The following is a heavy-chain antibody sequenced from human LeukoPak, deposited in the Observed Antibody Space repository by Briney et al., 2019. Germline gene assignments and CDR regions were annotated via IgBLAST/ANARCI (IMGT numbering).Heavy chain of an antibody. D-gene: IGHD2-2*01. CDR2: FSSSSSYI. CDR1: GFTFSSYS. CDR3: ARGVIVVVPAATGPTDS. J-gene: IGHJ4*02. V-gene: IGHV3-21*01. Sequence: GGSLRLSCAASGFTFSSYSMNWVRQAPGKALEWVSSFSSSSSYIYYADSVKGRFTISRDNAKNSLYLQMNSLRAEDTAVYYCARGVIVVVPAATGPTDSRGQGTLVTVSS.